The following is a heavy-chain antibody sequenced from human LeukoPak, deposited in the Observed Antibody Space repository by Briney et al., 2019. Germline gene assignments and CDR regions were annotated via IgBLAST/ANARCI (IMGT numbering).Heavy chain of an antibody. CDR2: ISGSGGSGGRI. V-gene: IGHV3-23*01. CDR1: GFTFSRYA. J-gene: IGHJ6*03. Sequence: GGSLRLSCAASGFTFSRYAMSWVRQAPGKGLEWVSAISGSGGSGGRIYYADSVKGRFTISRDSSKNTLYLQMNSLRAEDTAVYYCAKGHTTMFGVIIRNYYYMDVWGKGTTVTVSS. CDR3: AKGHTTMFGVIIRNYYYMDV. D-gene: IGHD3-3*01.